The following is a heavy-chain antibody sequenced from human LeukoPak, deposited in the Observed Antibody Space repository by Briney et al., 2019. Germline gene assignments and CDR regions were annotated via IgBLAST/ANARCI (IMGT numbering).Heavy chain of an antibody. CDR3: ARAFGDYYDSSVYYRWFDP. J-gene: IGHJ5*02. CDR1: GYTFTSYY. CDR2: INPSGGST. D-gene: IGHD3-22*01. Sequence: GASVKVSCKASGYTFTSYYMHWVRQAPGQGLDWMGIINPSGGSTSYAQKFQGRVTMTRDMSTTTVYMELSSLRSEDTAVYYCARAFGDYYDSSVYYRWFDPWGQGTLVTVSS. V-gene: IGHV1-46*01.